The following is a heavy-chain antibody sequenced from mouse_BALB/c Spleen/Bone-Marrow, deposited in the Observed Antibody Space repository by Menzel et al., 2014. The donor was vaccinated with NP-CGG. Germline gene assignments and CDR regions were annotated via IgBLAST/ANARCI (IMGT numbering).Heavy chain of an antibody. D-gene: IGHD2-3*01. J-gene: IGHJ2*01. V-gene: IGHV1-80*01. CDR3: AREEGSYDGYYDY. CDR2: IYPGDGDT. CDR1: GYAFSSYW. Sequence: VQLQQSGAELVRPGSSVKISCKASGYAFSSYWMNWVKQRPGQGLEWIGQIYPGDGDTNYNGKFKGKATLTADKSSSTAYMQLSSLTSEDSAVYFCAREEGSYDGYYDYWGQGTTLTVSS.